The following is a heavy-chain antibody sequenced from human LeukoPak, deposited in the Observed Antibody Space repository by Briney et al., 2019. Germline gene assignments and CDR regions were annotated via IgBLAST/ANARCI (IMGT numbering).Heavy chain of an antibody. D-gene: IGHD2-15*01. J-gene: IGHJ4*02. V-gene: IGHV3-48*01. Sequence: GGSLRLSCAASGFTFSSYSMNWVRQAPGKGLEWVSYISSSSSTIYYADSVKGRFTISRDNAKNSLYLQMNSLRADDTAVYFCARDLGSGGSCYRNWGQGALVTVSS. CDR1: GFTFSSYS. CDR2: ISSSSSTI. CDR3: ARDLGSGGSCYRN.